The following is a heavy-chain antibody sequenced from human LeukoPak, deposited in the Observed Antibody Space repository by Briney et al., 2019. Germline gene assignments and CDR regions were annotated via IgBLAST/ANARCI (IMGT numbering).Heavy chain of an antibody. Sequence: GGSLRLSCAASGFTFSKYAMSWVRQAPGKGLEWVSVIYSGGSTYYADSVKGRFTISRDNSKNTLYLQMNSLRAEDTAVYYCARSPPPYYYYYGMDVWGQGTTVTVSS. CDR2: IYSGGST. V-gene: IGHV3-53*01. J-gene: IGHJ6*02. CDR1: GFTFSKYA. CDR3: ARSPPPYYYYYGMDV.